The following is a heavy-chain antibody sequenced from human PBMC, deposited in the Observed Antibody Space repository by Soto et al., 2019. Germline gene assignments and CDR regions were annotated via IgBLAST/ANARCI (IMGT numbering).Heavy chain of an antibody. CDR3: ARAVAGINFDY. Sequence: GGSLRLSCAASGFTFSSYWMHWVRQAPGKGLVWVSRINSDGSSTSYADSVKGRFTISRDNAKNTLYLQMNSLRAEDTAVYYCARAVAGINFDYWGQGTLVTVSS. CDR2: INSDGSST. J-gene: IGHJ4*02. D-gene: IGHD6-19*01. V-gene: IGHV3-74*01. CDR1: GFTFSSYW.